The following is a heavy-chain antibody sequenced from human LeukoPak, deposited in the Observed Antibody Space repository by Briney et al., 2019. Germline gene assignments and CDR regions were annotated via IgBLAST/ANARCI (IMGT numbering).Heavy chain of an antibody. D-gene: IGHD1-26*01. CDR1: GFTFSNYY. CDR2: IRSKAYGGTT. Sequence: KPGGSLRLSCAASGFTFSNYYMSWIRQAPGKGLEWVGFIRSKAYGGTTEYAASVKGRFTISRDDSKSIAYLQMNSLKTEDTAVYYCTRDGIPSWGQGTLVTVSS. CDR3: TRDGIPS. J-gene: IGHJ5*01. V-gene: IGHV3-49*05.